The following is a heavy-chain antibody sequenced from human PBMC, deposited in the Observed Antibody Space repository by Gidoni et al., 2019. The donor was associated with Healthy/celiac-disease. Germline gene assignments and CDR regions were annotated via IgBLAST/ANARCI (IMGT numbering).Heavy chain of an antibody. CDR3: ASGGGGGDYVLWH. CDR1: GGSISSSSYY. Sequence: QLQLQESGPGLVKPSETLSLTCTVSGGSISSSSYYWGWIRQPPGKGLEWIGSIYYSGSTYYNPSLKSRVTISVETSKNQFSLKLSSVTAADTAVYYCASGGGGGDYVLWHWGQGTLVTVSS. J-gene: IGHJ4*02. D-gene: IGHD2-21*02. V-gene: IGHV4-39*01. CDR2: IYYSGST.